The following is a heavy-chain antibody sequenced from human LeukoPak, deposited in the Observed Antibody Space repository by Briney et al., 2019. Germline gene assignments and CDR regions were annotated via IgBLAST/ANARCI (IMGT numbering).Heavy chain of an antibody. V-gene: IGHV4-59*12. D-gene: IGHD3-3*01. CDR2: IYYSGST. J-gene: IGHJ4*02. CDR1: GGSISSYY. Sequence: SETLSLTCTVSGGSISSYYWSWIRQPPGKGLEWIGYIYYSGSTNYNPSLKSRVTISVDTSKNQFSLKLSSVTAADTAVYYCAREANPGGGDFWSGYYYAYWGQGTLVTVSS. CDR3: AREANPGGGDFWSGYYYAY.